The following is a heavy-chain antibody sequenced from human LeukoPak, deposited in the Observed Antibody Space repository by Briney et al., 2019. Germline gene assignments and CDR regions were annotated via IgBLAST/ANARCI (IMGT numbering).Heavy chain of an antibody. V-gene: IGHV1-2*06. D-gene: IGHD3-22*01. J-gene: IGHJ4*02. Sequence: ASVKVSCKASGYTFTGYYMHWVRQAPGQGLEWMGRINPNSGGTNYAQKFQGRVTMTRDTSISTAYMELSRLRSDDTAVYYCARVDDSSGYYSDHWGQGTLVTVSS. CDR3: ARVDDSSGYYSDH. CDR2: INPNSGGT. CDR1: GYTFTGYY.